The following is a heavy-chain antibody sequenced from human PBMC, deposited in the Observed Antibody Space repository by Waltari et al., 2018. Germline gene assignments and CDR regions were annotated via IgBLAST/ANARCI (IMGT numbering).Heavy chain of an antibody. Sequence: QVRLQESGPGLVKPSQTLALTCTVSGGSLSGLYWSWIRLSPGKGLEWIGFIYTTGGPNYNPAVKNRVTMSADTSRGQFSLRLTSLSASDTATYYCARGPSIKWELPGFFDTWGQGILVTVSS. CDR2: IYTTGGP. J-gene: IGHJ4*02. CDR3: ARGPSIKWELPGFFDT. V-gene: IGHV4-4*09. CDR1: GGSLSGLY. D-gene: IGHD1-26*01.